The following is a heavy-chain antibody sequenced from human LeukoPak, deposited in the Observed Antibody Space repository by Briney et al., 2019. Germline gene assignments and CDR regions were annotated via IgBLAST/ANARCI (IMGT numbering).Heavy chain of an antibody. V-gene: IGHV3-33*08. CDR3: ARDVNPDYYDSSGLS. J-gene: IGHJ5*02. Sequence: GGSLRLSCAASGFTFSSYAMHWVRQAPGKGLEWVAVIWYDGSNKYYADSVKGRFTISRDNSKNTQYLQMNSLRAEDTAVYYCARDVNPDYYDSSGLSWGQGTLVTVSS. CDR2: IWYDGSNK. CDR1: GFTFSSYA. D-gene: IGHD3-22*01.